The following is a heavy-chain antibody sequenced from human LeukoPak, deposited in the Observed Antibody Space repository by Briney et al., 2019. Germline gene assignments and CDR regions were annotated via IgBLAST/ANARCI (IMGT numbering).Heavy chain of an antibody. CDR3: AKEVCSSTSCYYDY. J-gene: IGHJ4*01. CDR2: ISGSGGST. Sequence: GGSLRLSCAASGFTFSSYAMSWVRQAPGKGLEWVSAISGSGGSTYYADSVKGRFTISRDNSKNTLYLQMNSLRAEDTAVYYCAKEVCSSTSCYYDYWGQEPWSPSPQ. V-gene: IGHV3-23*01. D-gene: IGHD2-2*01. CDR1: GFTFSSYA.